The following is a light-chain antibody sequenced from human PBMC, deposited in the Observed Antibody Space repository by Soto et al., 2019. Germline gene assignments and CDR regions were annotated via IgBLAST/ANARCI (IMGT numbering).Light chain of an antibody. CDR1: PSVGRS. CDR2: GVS. V-gene: IGKV1-5*01. J-gene: IGKJ1*01. CDR3: QQFYKGWT. Sequence: DIQMTQSPSTLSASVGDRVTITCRSSPSVGRSLAWYQQQRGKAPKLLIYGVSTVESGVPSRFSGFWSGTEFTLSISSLQPGDFGTYYCQQFYKGWTFGQGTRV.